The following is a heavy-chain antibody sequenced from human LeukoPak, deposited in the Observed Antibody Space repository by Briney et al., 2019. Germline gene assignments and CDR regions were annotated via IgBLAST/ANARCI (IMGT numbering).Heavy chain of an antibody. CDR2: INHSGST. Sequence: PSETLSLTCAVYGGSFSGYYWSWIRQPPGKGLEWIGEINHSGSTNYNPSLKSRVTISVDTSKNQFSLKLSSVTAADTAVYYCARGRKAIFGVVITRGWSDPWGQGTLVTVSS. CDR1: GGSFSGYY. J-gene: IGHJ5*02. CDR3: ARGRKAIFGVVITRGWSDP. D-gene: IGHD3-3*01. V-gene: IGHV4-34*01.